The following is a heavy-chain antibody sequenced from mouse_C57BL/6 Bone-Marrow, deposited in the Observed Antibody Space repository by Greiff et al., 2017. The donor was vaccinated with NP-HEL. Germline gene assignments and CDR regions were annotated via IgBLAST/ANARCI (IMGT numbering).Heavy chain of an antibody. J-gene: IGHJ2*01. CDR1: GFTFSSYG. V-gene: IGHV5-6*01. CDR3: ARHGDYYGNDYFDY. Sequence: EVQLVESGGDLVKPGGSLKLSCAASGFTFSSYGMSWVRQTPDKRLEWVATISSGGSYTYYPDSVKGRFTISRDNAKNTLYLQMSSLKSEDTAMYYCARHGDYYGNDYFDYWGQGTTLTVSS. CDR2: ISSGGSYT. D-gene: IGHD2-1*01.